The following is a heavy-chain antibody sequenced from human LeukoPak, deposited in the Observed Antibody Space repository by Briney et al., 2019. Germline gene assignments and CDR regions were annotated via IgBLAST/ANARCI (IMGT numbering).Heavy chain of an antibody. CDR3: AKCSASYSNDAFDV. D-gene: IGHD3-10*02. J-gene: IGHJ3*01. CDR2: IRGGGSNT. CDR1: GFTFNNYA. V-gene: IGHV3-23*01. Sequence: GGSLRLSCAASGFTFNNYAMNWVREAPGKGLEWVSYIRGGGSNTRYSDSVKGRFIISRDNSKNILYLQMNSLRAEDTAIYYCAKCSASYSNDAFDVWGRGTMVTVSS.